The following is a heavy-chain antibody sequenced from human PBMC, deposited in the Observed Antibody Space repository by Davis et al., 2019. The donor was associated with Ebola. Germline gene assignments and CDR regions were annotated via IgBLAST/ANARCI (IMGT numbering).Heavy chain of an antibody. CDR2: IFSGGWP. J-gene: IGHJ5*02. CDR3: AIDADFGEYGWFDP. Sequence: GGSLRLSCAASGFDVSTNFMSWVRQAPGKGLEWVAVIFSGGWPYYADSVKGRFTISRDNSKNTVYLQMNSLRPDDTATYYCAIDADFGEYGWFDPWGQGTLVIVSS. CDR1: GFDVSTNF. V-gene: IGHV3-53*05. D-gene: IGHD4-17*01.